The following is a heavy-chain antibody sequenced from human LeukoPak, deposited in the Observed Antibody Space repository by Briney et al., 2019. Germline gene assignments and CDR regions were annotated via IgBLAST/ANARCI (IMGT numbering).Heavy chain of an antibody. D-gene: IGHD5-24*01. V-gene: IGHV1-69*13. CDR1: GGTFSSNA. CDR2: IIPIFGTA. J-gene: IGHJ4*02. CDR3: ARADKSGDGYNSD. Sequence: ASVKVSCKASGGTFSSNAISWVRQAPGQGLEWMGGIIPIFGTANYAQKFQGRVTITADESTSTAYMELSSLRSEDTAVYYCARADKSGDGYNSDWGQGTLVTVSS.